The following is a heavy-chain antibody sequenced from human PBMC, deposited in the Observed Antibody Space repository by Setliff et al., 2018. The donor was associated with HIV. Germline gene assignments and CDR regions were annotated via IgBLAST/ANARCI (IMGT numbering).Heavy chain of an antibody. CDR1: GGSIDTGGYY. CDR2: IFYSGST. Sequence: SETLSLTCTVSGGSIDTGGYYWSWIRQHPGKGLEWIGYIFYSGSTYYNPSLRSRVTISVDTSKNQYSLKLSSVTAADTAVYYCARGVAAAGLWGQGTLVTVSS. D-gene: IGHD6-13*01. V-gene: IGHV4-31*03. J-gene: IGHJ4*02. CDR3: ARGVAAAGL.